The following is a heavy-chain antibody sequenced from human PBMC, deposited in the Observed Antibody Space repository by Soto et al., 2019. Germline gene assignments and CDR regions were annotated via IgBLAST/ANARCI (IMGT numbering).Heavy chain of an antibody. CDR2: ISATGST. CDR3: AIVSNTWAVAQRGYFDY. D-gene: IGHD6-19*01. CDR1: GFTFSNYA. V-gene: IGHV3-23*01. J-gene: IGHJ4*02. Sequence: EVQVLDSGGGLVQPGGSQRLSCEASGFTFSNYAMSWVRQAPGKGLEWVSTISATGSTLYADSVKGRFTISRDNSKSTVYLQMNFLRAEDTAVYYCAIVSNTWAVAQRGYFDYWGQGTLVTVSS.